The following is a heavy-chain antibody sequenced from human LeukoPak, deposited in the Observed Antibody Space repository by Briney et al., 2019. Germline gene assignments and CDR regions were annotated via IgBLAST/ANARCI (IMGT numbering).Heavy chain of an antibody. V-gene: IGHV4-59*01. CDR2: IYYSGST. CDR3: ARVYYYDSSGYYPAEYFQH. D-gene: IGHD3-22*01. J-gene: IGHJ1*01. CDR1: GGSISSYY. Sequence: SETLSLTCTVSGGSISSYYWSWIQQPPGKGLEWIGYIYYSGSTNYNPSLKSRVTISVDTPKNQFSLKLSSVTAADTAVYYCARVYYYDSSGYYPAEYFQHWGQGTLVTVSS.